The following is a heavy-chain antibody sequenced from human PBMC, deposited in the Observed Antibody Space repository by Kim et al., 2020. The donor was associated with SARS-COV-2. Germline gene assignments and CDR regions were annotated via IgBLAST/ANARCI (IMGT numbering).Heavy chain of an antibody. CDR2: IYSDGST. Sequence: GGSLRLSCAASGFTVSSNYMSWVRQAPGKGLEWVSVIYSDGSTYYADSVKGRFTISRDNSKNTLYLQMNSLRAEDTAVYYCARVYGYGSGSYYSYYFDYWGQGTLVTVSS. CDR3: ARVYGYGSGSYYSYYFDY. D-gene: IGHD3-10*01. V-gene: IGHV3-53*01. CDR1: GFTVSSNY. J-gene: IGHJ4*02.